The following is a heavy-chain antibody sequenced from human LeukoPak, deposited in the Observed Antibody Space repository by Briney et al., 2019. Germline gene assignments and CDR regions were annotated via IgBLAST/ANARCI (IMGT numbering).Heavy chain of an antibody. V-gene: IGHV1-18*04. J-gene: IGHJ5*02. CDR1: GYTFINFY. Sequence: ASVKVSCTASGYTFINFYMHWARHAPGQGLGWMGLISAYNGNTNYAQKLQGRGTMTTDTSTTTAYMELRSMRSDDTAVYYCARDVLWFGESNWFDAWGQRTLVTVSS. CDR2: ISAYNGNT. D-gene: IGHD3-10*01. CDR3: ARDVLWFGESNWFDA.